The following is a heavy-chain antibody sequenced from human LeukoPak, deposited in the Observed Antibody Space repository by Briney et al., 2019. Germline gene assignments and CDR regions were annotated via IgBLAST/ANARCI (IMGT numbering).Heavy chain of an antibody. J-gene: IGHJ4*02. Sequence: SETLSLTCTVSGGSLSSSSYYWGWMRQPPGKGLEWIGSIYYSGSTYYNPSLKSRVTISVDTSKNQFSLKLSSVTAADTAVYYCATNIPTPTTSPPLGYWGQGTLVTISS. CDR1: GGSLSSSSYY. D-gene: IGHD1-26*01. V-gene: IGHV4-39*01. CDR2: IYYSGST. CDR3: ATNIPTPTTSPPLGY.